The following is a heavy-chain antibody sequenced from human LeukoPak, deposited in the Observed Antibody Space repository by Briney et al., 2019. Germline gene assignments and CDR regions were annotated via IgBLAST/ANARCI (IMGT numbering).Heavy chain of an antibody. CDR1: GDSFSGSSYY. J-gene: IGHJ4*02. CDR2: ICYSGST. V-gene: IGHV4-39*01. CDR3: ARGGSYGGVDY. D-gene: IGHD1-26*01. Sequence: SETLSLTCTVSGDSFSGSSYYWGWVRQLPGRGLEWLGNICYSGSTSYTPSLKSRVTISVDTSKNQFSLRLSSVTAADTAVYYCARGGSYGGVDYWGQGTLVTVSS.